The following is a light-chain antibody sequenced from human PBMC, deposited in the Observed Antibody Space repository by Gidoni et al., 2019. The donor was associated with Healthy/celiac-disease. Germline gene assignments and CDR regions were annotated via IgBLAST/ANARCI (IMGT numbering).Light chain of an antibody. Sequence: EIVLTQFPGTLSLSPGERATLSCRASQSVSSNYLAWYQQKPGQAPRLLIYGASSRATGIPDRFSGSGSGTDFTLTISRLGPEDFAVYYCQQYGSSPFAFGQGTRLEIK. CDR2: GAS. J-gene: IGKJ5*01. CDR1: QSVSSNY. CDR3: QQYGSSPFA. V-gene: IGKV3-20*01.